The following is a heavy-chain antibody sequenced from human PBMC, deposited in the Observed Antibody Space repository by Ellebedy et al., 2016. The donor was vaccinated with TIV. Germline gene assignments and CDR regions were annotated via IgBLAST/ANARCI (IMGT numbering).Heavy chain of an antibody. D-gene: IGHD2-21*02. Sequence: PGGSLRLSCAASGFTFRPYAMAWVRQAPGKGLEWVPGIVGSGAEKYADSVKGRFTISRDNSKRTVDPQMRSVRDEETAVYCCAKDRTSGDGYWVFDSWGQGTMVSVSS. CDR2: IVGSGA. J-gene: IGHJ4*02. CDR3: AKDRTSGDGYWVFDS. V-gene: IGHV3-23*01. CDR1: GFTFRPYA.